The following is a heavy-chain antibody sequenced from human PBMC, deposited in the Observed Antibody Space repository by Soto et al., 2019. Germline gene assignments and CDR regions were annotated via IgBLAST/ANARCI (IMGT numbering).Heavy chain of an antibody. D-gene: IGHD3-22*01. V-gene: IGHV3-30*03. Sequence: GGSLRLSCAASGITFSSYGMNWVRQAPGKGLEWVAVISYDGSNKYYADSVKGRFTISRDNSKNTLYLQMNSLRAEDTAVYYCARDSFTYYYDSSGYYSHLDYWGQGTLVTVSS. CDR3: ARDSFTYYYDSSGYYSHLDY. CDR1: GITFSSYG. J-gene: IGHJ4*02. CDR2: ISYDGSNK.